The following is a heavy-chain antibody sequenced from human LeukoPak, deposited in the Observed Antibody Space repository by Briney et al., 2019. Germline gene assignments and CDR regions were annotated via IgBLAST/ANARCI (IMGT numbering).Heavy chain of an antibody. CDR1: GFTFSSYW. J-gene: IGHJ4*02. CDR2: IKQDGSEK. CDR3: ASKRVRGYYDY. Sequence: PGGSLRLSCAASGFTFSSYWMSWVRQAPGKGLEWVANIKQDGSEKYYVDSVKGRFTISRDNAKNSLYLQMNSLRAEDTAVYYCASKRVRGYYDYWGQGTLVTVSS. D-gene: IGHD3-22*01. V-gene: IGHV3-7*01.